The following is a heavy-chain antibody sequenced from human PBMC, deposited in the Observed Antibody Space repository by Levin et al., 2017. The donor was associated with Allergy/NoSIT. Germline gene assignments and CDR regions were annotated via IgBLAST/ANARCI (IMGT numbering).Heavy chain of an antibody. CDR2: ITYDGSNK. V-gene: IGHV3-30-3*01. D-gene: IGHD3-10*01. J-gene: IGHJ3*02. CDR1: GFTFSRYA. Sequence: AGGSLRLSCAASGFTFSRYAMHWVRQSPGKGLEWLTVITYDGSNKFYADSVKGRFTVSRDNSKNTQYLQMNSLRAEDTAVYSCARASAYGSPADTFDIWGRGTMVTVSS. CDR3: ARASAYGSPADTFDI.